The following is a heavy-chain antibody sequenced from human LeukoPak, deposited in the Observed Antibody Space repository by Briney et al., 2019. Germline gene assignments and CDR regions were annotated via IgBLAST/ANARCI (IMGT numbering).Heavy chain of an antibody. CDR3: ASYYYDSSGYYVTY. V-gene: IGHV4-4*02. CDR1: GGSISSRNW. D-gene: IGHD3-22*01. Sequence: PSGTLSLTGAVSGGSISSRNWWSWLRQPPGKGLEWIGEIYHSGSTNYNPSLKSRVTISVDKSKNQFSLKLSSVTAADTAVYYCASYYYDSSGYYVTYWGQGTLVTVSS. J-gene: IGHJ4*02. CDR2: IYHSGST.